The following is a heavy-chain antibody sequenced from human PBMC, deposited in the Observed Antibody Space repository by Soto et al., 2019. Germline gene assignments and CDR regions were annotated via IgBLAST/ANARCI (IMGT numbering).Heavy chain of an antibody. Sequence: SGPTLVNPTQTLTLTCTFSGFSLSTSGVGVGWIRQPPGKALEWLGIIYWDDDKRYSPSLKSRVTITKDTFKNQLVLTMTNMDPIDTATYYCAHLPWKQLWPRAPVVYWGQGTPVTVSS. CDR2: IYWDDDK. CDR1: GFSLSTSGVG. J-gene: IGHJ4*02. V-gene: IGHV2-5*02. D-gene: IGHD5-18*01. CDR3: AHLPWKQLWPRAPVVY.